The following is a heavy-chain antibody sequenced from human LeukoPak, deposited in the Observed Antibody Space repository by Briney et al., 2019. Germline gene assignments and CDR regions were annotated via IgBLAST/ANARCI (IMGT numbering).Heavy chain of an antibody. J-gene: IGHJ5*02. D-gene: IGHD2-2*01. CDR3: TRDRVGCSSTSCYSWFDP. CDR1: GGSISSYY. Sequence: PSETLSLTCTVSGGSISSYYWSWVRQPAGKGLEWIGRIYTSGSTNYNPSLKSRVTMSVDTSKNQFSLKLSTVTAADMAIHYCTRDRVGCSSTSCYSWFDPWGQGTLVTVSS. V-gene: IGHV4-4*07. CDR2: IYTSGST.